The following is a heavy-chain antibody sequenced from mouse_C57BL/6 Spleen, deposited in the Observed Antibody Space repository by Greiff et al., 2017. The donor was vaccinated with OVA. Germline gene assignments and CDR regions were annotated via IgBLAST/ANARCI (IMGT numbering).Heavy chain of an antibody. D-gene: IGHD1-1*01. CDR1: GYAFTNYL. CDR3: ARGVTTVVAEAMDY. V-gene: IGHV1-54*01. Sequence: QVQLQQSGAELVRPGTSVKVSCKASGYAFTNYLIEWVKQRPGQGLEWIGVINPGSGGTNYNEKFKGKATLTADKSSSTAYMQLSSLTSEDSAVYVCARGVTTVVAEAMDYWGQGTSVTVSS. J-gene: IGHJ4*01. CDR2: INPGSGGT.